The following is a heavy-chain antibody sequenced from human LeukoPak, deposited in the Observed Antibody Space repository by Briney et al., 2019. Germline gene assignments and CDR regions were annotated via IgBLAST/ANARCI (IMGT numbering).Heavy chain of an antibody. D-gene: IGHD6-13*01. CDR3: ARTSGYSSSWYFFLFDY. CDR1: GFTFSSYW. J-gene: IGHJ4*02. CDR2: IKQDGSEK. Sequence: GGSLRLSCAASGFTFSSYWMSWVRQAPGKGLEWVANIKQDGSEKYYVDSVKGRFTISRDNAKSSLYLQMNSLRAEDTAVYYCARTSGYSSSWYFFLFDYWGQGTLVTVSS. V-gene: IGHV3-7*03.